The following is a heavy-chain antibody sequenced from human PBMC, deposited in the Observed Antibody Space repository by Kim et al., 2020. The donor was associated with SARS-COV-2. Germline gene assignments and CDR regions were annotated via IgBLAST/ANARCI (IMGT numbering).Heavy chain of an antibody. J-gene: IGHJ4*02. V-gene: IGHV3-43*02. CDR2: ISGDGGST. CDR1: GFTFDDYA. D-gene: IGHD5-18*01. CDR3: AKATGYSFGYWFDY. Sequence: GGSLRLSCAASGFTFDDYAMHWVRQAPGKGLEWVSLISGDGGSTYYADSVKGRFTISRDNSNNSLYLQMNSLRTEDTALYYCAKATGYSFGYWFDYWGQGTLVTVSS.